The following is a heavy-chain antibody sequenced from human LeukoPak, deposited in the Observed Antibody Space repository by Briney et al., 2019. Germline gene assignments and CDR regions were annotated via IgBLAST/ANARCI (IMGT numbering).Heavy chain of an antibody. D-gene: IGHD3-10*01. V-gene: IGHV3-48*03. J-gene: IGHJ6*03. Sequence: PGGSLRLSCAASGFTFSSYEMNWVRQAPGKGLEWVSYISRSGSTIYYAGSVKGRFTISRDNAKNSLYLQMNSLRAEDTAVYYCARDRGEADGYYYYYMDVWGKGTTVTVSS. CDR3: ARDRGEADGYYYYYMDV. CDR2: ISRSGSTI. CDR1: GFTFSSYE.